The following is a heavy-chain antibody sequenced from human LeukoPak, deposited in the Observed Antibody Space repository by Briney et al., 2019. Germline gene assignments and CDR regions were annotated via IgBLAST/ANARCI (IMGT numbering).Heavy chain of an antibody. CDR2: INHSGST. D-gene: IGHD4-17*01. Sequence: SETLSLTCAVYGGSFSGYYWSWIRQPPGKGLEWIGEINHSGSTNYNPSLKSRVTISVDTSKNQFSLKLSSVTAADTAVYYCARDVDYGDYADWFDPWGQGTLVTVSS. CDR3: ARDVDYGDYADWFDP. J-gene: IGHJ5*02. CDR1: GGSFSGYY. V-gene: IGHV4-34*01.